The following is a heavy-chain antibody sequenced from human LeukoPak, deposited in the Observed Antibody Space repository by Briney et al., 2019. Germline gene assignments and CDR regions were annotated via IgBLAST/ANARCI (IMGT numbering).Heavy chain of an antibody. V-gene: IGHV4-59*01. J-gene: IGHJ3*02. CDR1: GGSISSYY. CDR3: ARVRYDAFDI. CDR2: IYYSGST. Sequence: SETLSLTCTVSGGSISSYYWSWIRQPPGKGLEWIGYIYYSGSTNYNPSLKSRVTISVGTSKNQFSLKLSSVTAADTAVYYCARVRYDAFDIWGQGTMVTVSS. D-gene: IGHD5-18*01.